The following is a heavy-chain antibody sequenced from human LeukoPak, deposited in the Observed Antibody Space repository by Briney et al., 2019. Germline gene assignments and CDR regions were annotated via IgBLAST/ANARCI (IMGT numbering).Heavy chain of an antibody. CDR1: GYSFTSYW. Sequence: GESLKTSCKGSGYSFTSYWIGCVHPLPQKRRQRLWVIYLGDSDTSHSPSFQAQVTLSVDKSISTAYLQWGSLKASATAMYYCARQSYGYFQHWGQGTLVTVSS. CDR2: IYLGDSDT. V-gene: IGHV5-51*07. CDR3: ARQSYGYFQH. D-gene: IGHD1-26*01. J-gene: IGHJ1*01.